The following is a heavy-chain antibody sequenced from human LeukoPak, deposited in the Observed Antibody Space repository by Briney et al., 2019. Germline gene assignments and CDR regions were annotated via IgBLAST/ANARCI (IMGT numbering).Heavy chain of an antibody. CDR2: INSDGSST. Sequence: PGGSLRLSCAASGFTFSSYWMHWVRQAPGKGLVWVSRINSDGSSTSYADSVKGRFTISRDSAKNTLYLQMNSLRAEDTAVYYCASAGAAARPLYCYYYYGMDVWGQGTTVTVSS. V-gene: IGHV3-74*01. J-gene: IGHJ6*02. CDR3: ASAGAAARPLYCYYYYGMDV. CDR1: GFTFSSYW. D-gene: IGHD6-6*01.